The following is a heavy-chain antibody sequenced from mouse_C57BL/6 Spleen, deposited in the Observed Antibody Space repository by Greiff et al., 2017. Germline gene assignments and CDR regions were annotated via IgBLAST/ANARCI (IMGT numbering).Heavy chain of an antibody. Sequence: QVQLQQSGAELARPGASVKLSCKASGYTFTSYGISWVKQRTGQGLEWIGEIYPRSGNTYYNEKFKGKATLTADKSSSTAYMELRSLTSEDSAVYFCARRTTWYYFDYWGQGTTLTVSS. CDR2: IYPRSGNT. J-gene: IGHJ2*01. V-gene: IGHV1-81*01. CDR1: GYTFTSYG. D-gene: IGHD1-1*01. CDR3: ARRTTWYYFDY.